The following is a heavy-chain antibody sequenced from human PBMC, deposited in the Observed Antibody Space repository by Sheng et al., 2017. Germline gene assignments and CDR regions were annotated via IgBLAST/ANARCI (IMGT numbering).Heavy chain of an antibody. J-gene: IGHJ3*02. D-gene: IGHD7-27*01. CDR3: ARTISGDQGVYDI. CDR2: IYHSWTT. V-gene: IGHV4-38-2*02. CDR1: GYSISNNYY. Sequence: QVQLQESGPGLVKPSETLSLTCTVSGYSISNNYYWAWIRQTPGKGLEWIGSIYHSWTTYYNPSLKSRVAISVDTSKNQFSLKLYFVTAADTAVYYCARTISGDQGVYDIWGQGTMVTVSS.